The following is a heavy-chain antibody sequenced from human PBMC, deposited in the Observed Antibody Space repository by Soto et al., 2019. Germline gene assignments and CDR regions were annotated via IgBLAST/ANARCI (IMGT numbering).Heavy chain of an antibody. V-gene: IGHV1-69*01. CDR1: GDTFKNCV. D-gene: IGHD3-10*01. CDR2: IIPLFGTT. CDR3: AAELGFGKLSVV. J-gene: IGHJ6*02. Sequence: QVQVVQSGVEVRRPGSSVKVSCKASGDTFKNCVISWVRQAPGQGLEWMGGIIPLFGTTDFAQRFQGRLTITTDEATTTAYMELSRLRSEATATYYCAAELGFGKLSVVWGQGTTVNVSS.